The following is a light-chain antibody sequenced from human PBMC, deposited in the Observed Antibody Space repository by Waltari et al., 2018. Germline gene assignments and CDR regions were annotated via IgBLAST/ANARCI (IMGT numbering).Light chain of an antibody. CDR2: TNN. Sequence: QSVLTQPPSLSGTPGQRVTISCSGSSSNIGSNTVNWYQRVPGAAPTLLIYTNNLRPSGLPDRFSGSKSGTSASLAISGLQSEDEAEYFCAAWDGNLNGKWVFGGGTKLTVL. CDR3: AAWDGNLNGKWV. CDR1: SSNIGSNT. J-gene: IGLJ3*02. V-gene: IGLV1-44*01.